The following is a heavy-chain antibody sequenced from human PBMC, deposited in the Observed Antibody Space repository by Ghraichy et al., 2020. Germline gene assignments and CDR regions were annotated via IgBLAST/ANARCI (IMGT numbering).Heavy chain of an antibody. CDR2: IYYSGST. D-gene: IGHD3-10*01. V-gene: IGHV4-59*08. CDR3: ARHGWFGENDY. J-gene: IGHJ4*02. Sequence: SETLSLTCTVSGGSISSYYWSWIRQPPGKGLEWIGYIYYSGSTNYNPSLKSRVTISVDTSKNQFSLKLSSVTAADTAVYYCARHGWFGENDYWGQGTLVTVSS. CDR1: GGSISSYY.